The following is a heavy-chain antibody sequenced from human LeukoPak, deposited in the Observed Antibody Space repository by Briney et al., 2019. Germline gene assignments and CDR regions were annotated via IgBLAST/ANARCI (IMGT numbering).Heavy chain of an antibody. CDR1: GGSISSGGYY. CDR3: ARKSGSYYLDY. J-gene: IGHJ4*02. Sequence: SETLSLTCTVSGGSISSGGYYWSWIRQHPGKGLEWIGYIYYSGSTYYNPSLKSRVTISVDTSKNQFSLKLSSVTATDTAVYYCARKSGSYYLDYWGQGTLVTVSS. V-gene: IGHV4-31*03. D-gene: IGHD1-26*01. CDR2: IYYSGST.